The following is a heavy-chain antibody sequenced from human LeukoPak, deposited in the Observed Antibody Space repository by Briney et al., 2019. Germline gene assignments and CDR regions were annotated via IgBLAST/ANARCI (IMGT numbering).Heavy chain of an antibody. D-gene: IGHD3-22*01. CDR2: ISGSGGGT. V-gene: IGHV3-23*01. Sequence: GGSLRLSCAASGFTFSSYGMSWVRQAPGKGLEWVSDISGSGGGTYYADSVKGRFTTSRDNSKNTLYLQMNSLRAEDTAVYYCAKRASGYYDSSGYSNAEYFQHWGQGTLVTVSS. CDR1: GFTFSSYG. CDR3: AKRASGYYDSSGYSNAEYFQH. J-gene: IGHJ1*01.